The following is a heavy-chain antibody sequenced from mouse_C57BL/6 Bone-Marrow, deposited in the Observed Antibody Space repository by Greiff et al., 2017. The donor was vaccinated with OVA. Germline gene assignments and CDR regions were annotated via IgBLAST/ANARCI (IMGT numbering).Heavy chain of an antibody. Sequence: EVKVVESGGGLVQPKGSLKLSCAASGFSFNTYAMNWVRQAPGKGLEWVARIRSKSNNYATYYADSVKDRFTISRDDSESMLYLQMNNLKTEDTAMYYCVRPYGNPAWFAYWGQGTLVTVSA. CDR3: VRPYGNPAWFAY. J-gene: IGHJ3*01. D-gene: IGHD2-1*01. CDR2: IRSKSNNYAT. V-gene: IGHV10-1*01. CDR1: GFSFNTYA.